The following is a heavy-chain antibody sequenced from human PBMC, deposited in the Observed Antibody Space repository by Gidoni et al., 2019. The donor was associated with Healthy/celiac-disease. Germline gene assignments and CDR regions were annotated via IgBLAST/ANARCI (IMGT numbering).Heavy chain of an antibody. CDR3: ARPTTVVNWEFDY. J-gene: IGHJ4*02. D-gene: IGHD4-17*01. V-gene: IGHV3-30-3*01. Sequence: QVQLVESGGGVVQPGRSLRLSCAASGFTFSSYAMHGVRQAPGKGLEWVAVISYDGSNKYYADSVKGRFTISRDNSKNTLYLQMNSLRAEDTAVYYCARPTTVVNWEFDYWGQGTLVTVSS. CDR2: ISYDGSNK. CDR1: GFTFSSYA.